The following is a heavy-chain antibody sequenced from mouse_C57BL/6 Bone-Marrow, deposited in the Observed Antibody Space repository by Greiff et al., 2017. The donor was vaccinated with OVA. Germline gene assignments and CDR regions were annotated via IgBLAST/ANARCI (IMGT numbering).Heavy chain of an antibody. Sequence: VQLQQSGAELVRPGASVKLSCTASGFNIKDDYMHWVKQRPEQGLEWIGWIDPENGDTAYASKFQGKATITADTSSNTAYLQLSSLTSEDTAVYYCTSQGAWFAYWGQGTLVTVSA. CDR1: GFNIKDDY. V-gene: IGHV14-4*01. CDR2: IDPENGDT. CDR3: TSQGAWFAY. J-gene: IGHJ3*01.